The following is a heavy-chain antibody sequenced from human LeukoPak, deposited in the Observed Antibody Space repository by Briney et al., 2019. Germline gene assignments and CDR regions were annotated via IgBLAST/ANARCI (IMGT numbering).Heavy chain of an antibody. J-gene: IGHJ4*02. D-gene: IGHD2-2*01. V-gene: IGHV3-23*01. CDR2: ISGSGGST. CDR1: GFTFSSYA. CDR3: AKDGAGSQSYCSSASCYVDY. Sequence: GGSLRLSCAASGFTFSSYAMSWVRQAPGKGLEWVSAISGSGGSTYYADSVRGRFTISRDNSKNTLYLQMNSLRAEDTAVYYCAKDGAGSQSYCSSASCYVDYWGQGTLVTVSS.